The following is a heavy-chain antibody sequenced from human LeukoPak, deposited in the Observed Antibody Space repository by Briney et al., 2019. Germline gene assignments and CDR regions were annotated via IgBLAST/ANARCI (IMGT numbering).Heavy chain of an antibody. CDR2: IYSGGST. CDR3: ARVHYYDSSGLYD. J-gene: IGHJ4*02. CDR1: GFTVSSNY. D-gene: IGHD3-22*01. Sequence: GGSLRLSCAASGFTVSSNYMSWVRQAPGKGLEWVSVIYSGGSTYYADSVKGRITISRDNSKNTLYLQMNSLRAEDTAVYYCARVHYYDSSGLYDWGQGTLVTVSS. V-gene: IGHV3-66*02.